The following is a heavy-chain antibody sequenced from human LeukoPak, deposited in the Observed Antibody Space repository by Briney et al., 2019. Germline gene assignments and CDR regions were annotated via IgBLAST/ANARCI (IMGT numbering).Heavy chain of an antibody. CDR1: GGSISSYY. D-gene: IGHD2-2*02. J-gene: IGHJ4*02. CDR3: ARHGQYMLVYLDY. Sequence: SETLSLTCTVSGGSISSYYWSWMRQPPGKGLEWIGYISYSGNTNYNPSLKSRVSISLDTPKNQFSLNLGSVTAADTAVYYCARHGQYMLVYLDYWGQGARVTVSS. V-gene: IGHV4-59*08. CDR2: ISYSGNT.